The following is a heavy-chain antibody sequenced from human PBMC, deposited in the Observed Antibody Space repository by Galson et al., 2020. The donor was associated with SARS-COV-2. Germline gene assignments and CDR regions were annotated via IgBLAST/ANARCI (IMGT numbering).Heavy chain of an antibody. CDR1: GGSISSYY. Sequence: TLLLTCTVPGGSISSYYWSWIRQPPGKGLEWIGYIYYSGSTNYNPSLKSRVTISVDTSKNQFSLKLSSVTAADTAVYYCAREGFAASDAFDIWGQGTMVTVSS. CDR3: AREGFAASDAFDI. J-gene: IGHJ3*02. V-gene: IGHV4-59*01. CDR2: IYYSGST. D-gene: IGHD5-18*01.